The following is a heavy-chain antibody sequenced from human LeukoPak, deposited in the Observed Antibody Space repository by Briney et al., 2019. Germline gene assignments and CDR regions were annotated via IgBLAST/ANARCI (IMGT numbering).Heavy chain of an antibody. CDR3: ARERNTAIVTAFDV. CDR1: GITFSSYM. CDR2: IKQDGSEK. Sequence: PGGSLRLSCAASGITFSSYMLTWVRQAPGKGLEWVANIKQDGSEKYYVDSVEGRFSISRVNAKNSLYLQMNSLRVEDTAVYFCARERNTAIVTAFDVWGQGTTVTVSS. J-gene: IGHJ3*01. V-gene: IGHV3-7*01. D-gene: IGHD5-18*01.